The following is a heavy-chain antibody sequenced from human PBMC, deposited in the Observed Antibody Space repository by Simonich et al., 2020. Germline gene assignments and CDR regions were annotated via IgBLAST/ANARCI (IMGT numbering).Heavy chain of an antibody. CDR1: GWSFCGYY. Sequence: QVQLQQWCAGLLKPSEPLSLTCAVYGWSFCGYYWSWLRQPPGKGLGWIGDINHSGRTNDTPTHKSQVTISVDTSKNQFSLKLSSVTATDTAVYYCARCGLVNYDILTGYHNWFDPWGQGTLVTVSS. CDR2: INHSGRT. J-gene: IGHJ5*02. CDR3: ARCGLVNYDILTGYHNWFDP. D-gene: IGHD3-9*01. V-gene: IGHV4-34*01.